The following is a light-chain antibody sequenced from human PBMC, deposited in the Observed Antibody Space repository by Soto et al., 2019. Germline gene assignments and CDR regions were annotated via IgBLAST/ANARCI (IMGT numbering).Light chain of an antibody. CDR2: GAS. V-gene: IGKV3-20*01. Sequence: EVGCTRSPPTLSLSPGETATLSCRASQSVSNNYLAWYQQKPGQAPRLLIYGASNRATGIPDRFSGSGSGTDFTLTISRLEPEDFAVYYCQQYGSSGTLGQGTKVDIK. J-gene: IGKJ1*01. CDR1: QSVSNNY. CDR3: QQYGSSGT.